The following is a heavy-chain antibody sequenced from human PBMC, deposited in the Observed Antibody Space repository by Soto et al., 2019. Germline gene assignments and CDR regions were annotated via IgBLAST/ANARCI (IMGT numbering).Heavy chain of an antibody. CDR2: MNPNSGNT. Sequence: QVQLVQSGAEVKKPGASVKVSCKASGYTFTSYDINWVRQATGQGLEWMGWMNPNSGNTGYAQKFQGRVTMTRNTSISTAYMELSSLRSEDTAVYYCASGLSYCSGGSCYSQNAFDIWGQGTMVTVSS. D-gene: IGHD2-15*01. V-gene: IGHV1-8*01. CDR1: GYTFTSYD. J-gene: IGHJ3*02. CDR3: ASGLSYCSGGSCYSQNAFDI.